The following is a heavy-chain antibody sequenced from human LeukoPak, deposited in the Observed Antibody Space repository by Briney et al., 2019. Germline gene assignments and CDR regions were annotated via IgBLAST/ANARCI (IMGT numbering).Heavy chain of an antibody. CDR1: GFTFSAYA. D-gene: IGHD3-22*01. CDR2: ISYDGSNK. V-gene: IGHV3-30-3*01. J-gene: IGHJ3*02. Sequence: PGGSLRFSCAASGFTFSAYAMHWVRQAPGKGLEWVAVISYDGSNKYYADSVKGRFTISRDNSKNTLYLQMNSLRAEDTAVYYCARNTMIVVVHDAFDIWGQGTMVTVSS. CDR3: ARNTMIVVVHDAFDI.